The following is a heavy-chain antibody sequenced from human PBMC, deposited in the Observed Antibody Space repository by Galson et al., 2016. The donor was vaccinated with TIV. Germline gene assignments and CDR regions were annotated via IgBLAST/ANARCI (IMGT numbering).Heavy chain of an antibody. CDR3: ARGANYHDSSAYYDN. V-gene: IGHV1-69*13. J-gene: IGHJ4*02. Sequence: SVKVSCKASGGTFSSYAISWVRQAPGQGLEWMGRIIGMFGTTSYAQRFQGRVSITADEFTSTAYMELTSLRSEDTAMYYCARGANYHDSSAYYDNWGQGTLVTVSS. D-gene: IGHD3-22*01. CDR2: IIGMFGTT. CDR1: GGTFSSYA.